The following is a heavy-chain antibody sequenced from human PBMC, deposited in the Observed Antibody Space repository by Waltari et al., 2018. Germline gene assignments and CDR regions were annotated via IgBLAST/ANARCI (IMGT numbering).Heavy chain of an antibody. CDR3: ATSVGGNMEFDN. CDR2: ISAHNGNT. J-gene: IGHJ1*01. Sequence: QAQLAQSGAEVKKPGASVKVSCKASAYTFSTYGITWVRQVPGQGLEWMGWISAHNGNTNHAQKFQDRVTLTTDTSTHTAYLEMRSPTADDTAVYYCATSVGGNMEFDNWGQGTLVTVSS. D-gene: IGHD6-19*01. CDR1: AYTFSTYG. V-gene: IGHV1-18*01.